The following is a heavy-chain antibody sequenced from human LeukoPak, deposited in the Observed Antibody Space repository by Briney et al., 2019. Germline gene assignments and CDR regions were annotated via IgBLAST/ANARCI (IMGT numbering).Heavy chain of an antibody. CDR3: ARDIATRENYFDY. CDR2: INPNSGGT. CDR1: GYTFTGYY. Sequence: ASEKVSCKASGYTFTGYYMHWVRQAPGQGLEWMGWINPNSGGTNYAQKFQGRVTMTRDTSTSTAYMELRSLRSDDTAVYYCARDIATRENYFDYWGQGTLVTVSS. D-gene: IGHD1-26*01. J-gene: IGHJ4*02. V-gene: IGHV1-2*02.